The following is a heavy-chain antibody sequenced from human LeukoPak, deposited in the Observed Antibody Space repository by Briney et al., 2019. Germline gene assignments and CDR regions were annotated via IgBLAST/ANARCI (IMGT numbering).Heavy chain of an antibody. Sequence: ASVKVSCKASGGTFNNYAINWVRQAPGQGLEWMGIINPSGGSTSYAQKFQGRVTMTRDMSTSTVYMELSSLRSEDTAVYYCARGIVATRTYYYYMDVWGKGTTVTVSS. CDR2: INPSGGST. CDR1: GGTFNNYA. V-gene: IGHV1-46*02. CDR3: ARGIVATRTYYYYMDV. J-gene: IGHJ6*03. D-gene: IGHD5-12*01.